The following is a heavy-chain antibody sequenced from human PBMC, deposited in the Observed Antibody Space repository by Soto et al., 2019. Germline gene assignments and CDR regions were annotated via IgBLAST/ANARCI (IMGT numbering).Heavy chain of an antibody. CDR1: GFTFSNFA. CDR2: ISGSGAST. V-gene: IGHV3-23*01. J-gene: IGHJ4*02. D-gene: IGHD6-19*01. CDR3: AIDRSYSSDWAVTPFDY. Sequence: EMQLLESGGGLVQPGGSLRLSCAASGFTFSNFAMSWVRQAPGKGLECVSLISGSGASTSYADSVKGRFTVSRDNSKNTLYLQMNTLRADDTAVYYCAIDRSYSSDWAVTPFDYWGQGTLVTVSS.